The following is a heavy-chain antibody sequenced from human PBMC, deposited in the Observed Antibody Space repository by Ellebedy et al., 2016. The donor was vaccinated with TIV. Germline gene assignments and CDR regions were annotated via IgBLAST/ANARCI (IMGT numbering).Heavy chain of an antibody. CDR2: IMSDGITT. CDR3: ARGREGSFDI. V-gene: IGHV3-74*01. CDR1: GFTFSHYW. J-gene: IGHJ3*02. Sequence: GESLKIPCAASGFTFSHYWMYWVRQGRGTGMVWVCRIMSDGITTSYAESVKGRFTISRDNSKNTLYLQVNSLIAEDTAVYYWARGREGSFDIWGQGTTVTVSS.